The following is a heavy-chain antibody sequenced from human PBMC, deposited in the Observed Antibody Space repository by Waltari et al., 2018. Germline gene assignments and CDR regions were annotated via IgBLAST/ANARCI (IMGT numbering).Heavy chain of an antibody. V-gene: IGHV1-69*05. CDR1: GGTFSSYA. Sequence: QVQLVQSGAEVKKPGSSVKVSCKASGGTFSSYAISWVRQAPGQGLEWMGGIIPIFGTANYAQKFQGRVTITTDESTSTAYMELSSLRSEDTAVYYCARDGSEECTGGVCYFDYWGQGTLVTVSS. D-gene: IGHD2-8*02. J-gene: IGHJ4*02. CDR2: IIPIFGTA. CDR3: ARDGSEECTGGVCYFDY.